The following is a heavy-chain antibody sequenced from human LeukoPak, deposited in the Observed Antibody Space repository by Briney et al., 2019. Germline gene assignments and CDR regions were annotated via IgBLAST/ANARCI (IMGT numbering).Heavy chain of an antibody. CDR2: NFFHDGTT. CDR1: GYSFNCHH. J-gene: IGHJ6*02. V-gene: IGHV1-46*02. D-gene: IGHD3-10*01. Sequence: ASVKVSCKTSGYSFNCHHVHWVRQAPGQGLEWMGINFFHDGTTSNTQKFPGRLTMTRDTSTSTVYMELSSLRSEDTAVYYCARDSGNYHYDMDVWGQGTTVIVSS. CDR3: ARDSGNYHYDMDV.